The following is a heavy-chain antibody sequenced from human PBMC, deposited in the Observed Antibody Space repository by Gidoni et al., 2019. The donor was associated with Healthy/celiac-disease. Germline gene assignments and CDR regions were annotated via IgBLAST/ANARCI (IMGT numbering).Heavy chain of an antibody. CDR2: IKQDGSEK. Sequence: EVQLVESGGGLVQPGGSLSLSCAASGSTFSSYWMSWVRQAPGKGLEWVANIKQDGSEKYYVDSVKGRFTISRDNTKNSLYLQMNSLRAEDTAVYYCARDIGAGEDLWDYWGQGTLVTVSS. J-gene: IGHJ4*02. CDR3: ARDIGAGEDLWDY. V-gene: IGHV3-7*01. CDR1: GSTFSSYW. D-gene: IGHD7-27*01.